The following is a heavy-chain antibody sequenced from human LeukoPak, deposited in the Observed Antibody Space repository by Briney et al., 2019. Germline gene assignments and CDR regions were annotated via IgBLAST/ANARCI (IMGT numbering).Heavy chain of an antibody. J-gene: IGHJ4*02. D-gene: IGHD3-16*02. Sequence: ASVKVSCKVSGYTLTELSMHWVRQAPGKGLEWMGGFDPEDGETIYAQKFQGRVTMTEDTSTDTAYMELSSLRSEDTAVYYCARVNTGNAFGGVIASFDYWGQGTLVTVSS. CDR2: FDPEDGET. CDR3: ARVNTGNAFGGVIASFDY. V-gene: IGHV1-24*01. CDR1: GYTLTELS.